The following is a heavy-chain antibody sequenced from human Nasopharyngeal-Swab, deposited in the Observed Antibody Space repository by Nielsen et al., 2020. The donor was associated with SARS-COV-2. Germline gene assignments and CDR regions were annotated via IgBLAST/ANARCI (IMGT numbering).Heavy chain of an antibody. CDR1: GYSFTSYW. D-gene: IGHD4-23*01. V-gene: IGHV5-51*01. CDR3: ARLQPDYGGKYNWFDP. Sequence: GDSLKISCKGSGYSFTSYWNGWVRQMPGQGLEWMGIIYPGDSDTRYSPSFQGQVTISADKSISTAYLQWSSLKASDTAMYYCARLQPDYGGKYNWFDPWGQGTLVTVSS. CDR2: IYPGDSDT. J-gene: IGHJ5*02.